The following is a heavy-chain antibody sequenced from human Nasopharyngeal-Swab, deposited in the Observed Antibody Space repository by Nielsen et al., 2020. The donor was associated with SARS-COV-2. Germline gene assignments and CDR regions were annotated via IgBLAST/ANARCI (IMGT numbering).Heavy chain of an antibody. CDR2: ISAYNGNT. V-gene: IGHV1-18*01. J-gene: IGHJ6*03. Sequence: WVRQAPGQALEGLGWISAYNGNTNYAQKREDRVTTTTDTSTSTAYMELRSQRSDDTAVYYCARVSSEIEYSSWLYYYYYYMDVWGKGTTVTVSS. D-gene: IGHD6-6*01. CDR3: ARVSSEIEYSSWLYYYYYYMDV.